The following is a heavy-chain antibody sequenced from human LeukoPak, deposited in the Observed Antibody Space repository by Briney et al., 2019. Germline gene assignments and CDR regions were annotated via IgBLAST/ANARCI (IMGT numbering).Heavy chain of an antibody. J-gene: IGHJ6*03. CDR2: INPNSGGT. Sequence: ASVKVSCKASGYTFTGYYMHWVRQAPGQGLEWMGRINPNSGGTNYAQKFQGRVTMTRDTSISTAYMELSRLRSDDTAVYYCAKGDKCSRTICYYSYYYFMDVWGKGTTVTVSS. D-gene: IGHD2-2*01. V-gene: IGHV1-2*06. CDR3: AKGDKCSRTICYYSYYYFMDV. CDR1: GYTFTGYY.